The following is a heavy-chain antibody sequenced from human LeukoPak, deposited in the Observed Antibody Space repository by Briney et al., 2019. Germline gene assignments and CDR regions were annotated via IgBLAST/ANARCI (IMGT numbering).Heavy chain of an antibody. D-gene: IGHD3-22*01. J-gene: IGHJ4*02. Sequence: PSETLSLTCTVSGGSISSYYWSWIRQPAGKGLEWIGRIYTSGSTNYNPSLKSRVTISVDTSKNQFSLKLSSVTAADTAVYYCARAGRYYYDSSGYWNYWGQGTLVTVSS. CDR2: IYTSGST. V-gene: IGHV4-4*07. CDR3: ARAGRYYYDSSGYWNY. CDR1: GGSISSYY.